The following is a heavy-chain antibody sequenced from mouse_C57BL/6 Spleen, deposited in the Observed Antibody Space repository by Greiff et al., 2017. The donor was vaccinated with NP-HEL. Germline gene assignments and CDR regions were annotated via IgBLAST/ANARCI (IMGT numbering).Heavy chain of an antibody. CDR1: GYTFTDYY. V-gene: IGHV1-26*01. D-gene: IGHD2-5*01. J-gene: IGHJ2*01. CDR2: INPNNGGT. Sequence: VQLQQSGPELVKPGASVKISCKASGYTFTDYYMNWVKQSHGKSLEWIGDINPNNGGTSYNQKFKGKATLTVDKSSSTAYMELRSLTSEDSAVYYCARTRHYSNYDDWGQGTTLTVSS. CDR3: ARTRHYSNYDD.